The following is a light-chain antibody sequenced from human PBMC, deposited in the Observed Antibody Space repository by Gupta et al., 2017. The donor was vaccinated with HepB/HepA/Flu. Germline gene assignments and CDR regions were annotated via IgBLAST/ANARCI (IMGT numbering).Light chain of an antibody. CDR3: QLTEGSGLT. CDR1: EGINNY. J-gene: IGKJ4*01. V-gene: IGKV1-39*01. CDR2: NAS. Sequence: DIQMTQSPSSLSASVGDRVTITCRASEGINNYLHWFQQKPGKVPKLLISNASNLQTGVPSRFSGKASGKDFSLTISMMHPEDFTTYFCQLTEGSGLTSGGGTKVEIK.